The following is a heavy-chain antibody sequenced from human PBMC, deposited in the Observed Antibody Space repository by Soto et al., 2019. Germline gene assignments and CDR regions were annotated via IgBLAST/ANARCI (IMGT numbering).Heavy chain of an antibody. CDR1: GGSFSGYY. V-gene: IGHV4-34*01. CDR3: ARGPIVGARGGFGFDS. D-gene: IGHD1-26*01. Sequence: QVQLQQWGAGLLKPSETLSLTCAVYGGSFSGYYWSWIRQPPGKGLEWIGEINHSGSTNYNPSLKSRVTISVDTSKNQFSLKLSSVTAADTAVHYCARGPIVGARGGFGFDSWGQGTLVTVSS. CDR2: INHSGST. J-gene: IGHJ5*01.